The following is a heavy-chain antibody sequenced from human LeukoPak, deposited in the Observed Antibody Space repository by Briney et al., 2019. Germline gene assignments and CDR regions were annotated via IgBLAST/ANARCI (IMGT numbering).Heavy chain of an antibody. CDR1: GYTFTSYG. CDR3: ARDRVTYSSSSAGDY. V-gene: IGHV1-18*01. J-gene: IGHJ4*02. Sequence: ASVKVSCKASGYTFTSYGISWVRQAPGQGLEWMGWISAYNGNTNYAQKLQGRVTMTTDTSTSTAYMELRSLRSDDTAVYYCARDRVTYSSSSAGDYWGQGTLVTVSS. CDR2: ISAYNGNT. D-gene: IGHD6-6*01.